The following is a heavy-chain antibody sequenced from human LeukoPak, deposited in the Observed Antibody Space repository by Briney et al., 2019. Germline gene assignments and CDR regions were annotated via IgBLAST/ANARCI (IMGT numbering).Heavy chain of an antibody. Sequence: GGSLRLSCAASGFTFSSYGMHWVRQAPGKGLEWEAVIWYDGSNKYYADSVKGRFTISRDNSKNTLYLQMNSLRAEDTAVYYCARELNRGYSGYDSIYYYYGMDVWGQGTTVTVYS. J-gene: IGHJ6*02. D-gene: IGHD5-12*01. V-gene: IGHV3-33*01. CDR1: GFTFSSYG. CDR2: IWYDGSNK. CDR3: ARELNRGYSGYDSIYYYYGMDV.